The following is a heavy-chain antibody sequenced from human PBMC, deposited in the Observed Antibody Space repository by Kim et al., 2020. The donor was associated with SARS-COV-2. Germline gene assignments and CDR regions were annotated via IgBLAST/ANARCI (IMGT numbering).Heavy chain of an antibody. J-gene: IGHJ5*02. CDR1: GGSFSGYY. Sequence: SETLSLTCAVYGGSFSGYYWSWIRQPPGKGLEWIGEINHSGSTNYNPSLKSRVTISVDTSKNQFSLKLSSVTAADTAVYYCARGGPPRISKKWFDPWGQG. CDR3: ARGGPPRISKKWFDP. CDR2: INHSGST. V-gene: IGHV4-34*01.